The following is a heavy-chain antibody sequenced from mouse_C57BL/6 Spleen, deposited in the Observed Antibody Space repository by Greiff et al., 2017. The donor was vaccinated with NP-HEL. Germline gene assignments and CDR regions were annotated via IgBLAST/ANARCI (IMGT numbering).Heavy chain of an antibody. D-gene: IGHD1-1*01. CDR2: IHPNSGST. Sequence: VQLQQSGAELVKPGASVKLSCKASGYTFTSYWMHWVKQRPGQGLEWIGMIHPNSGSTNYNEKFKSKATLTVDKSSSTAYMQLSSLTSEDSAVYYCARPIPSITTVVEGAMDYWGQGTSVTVSS. CDR1: GYTFTSYW. V-gene: IGHV1-64*01. J-gene: IGHJ4*01. CDR3: ARPIPSITTVVEGAMDY.